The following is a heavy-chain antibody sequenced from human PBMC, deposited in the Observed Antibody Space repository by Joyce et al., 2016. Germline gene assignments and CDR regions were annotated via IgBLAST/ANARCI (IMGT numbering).Heavy chain of an antibody. V-gene: IGHV6-1*01. J-gene: IGHJ4*02. Sequence: QVQLQQSGPGLVTASQTLSLTCAISGDSVSGNNVAWNWIRQSPSRGLEWLVRTYYRSKWYNNSAVSMRSRISINPDTSKNQFSLHLNSVTPEDTAIYYCARGSCSGGSCYHINWGQGTLVTVSS. CDR2: TYYRSKWYN. D-gene: IGHD2-15*01. CDR3: ARGSCSGGSCYHIN. CDR1: GDSVSGNNVA.